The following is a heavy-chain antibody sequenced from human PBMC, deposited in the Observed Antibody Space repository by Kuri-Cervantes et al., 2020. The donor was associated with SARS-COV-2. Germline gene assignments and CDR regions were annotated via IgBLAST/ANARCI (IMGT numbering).Heavy chain of an antibody. CDR1: EFTFSSYD. D-gene: IGHD2-15*01. J-gene: IGHJ4*02. CDR2: ISSGSDYI. Sequence: ETLSPTCAASEFTFSSYDMTWVRQAPGMGLEWVSSISSGSDYIYYADSVKGRFTVSRDNAENSLYLQMNSLGVGDTAVYYCGRHRGYCSGGGCYSTGFSFDYWGQGALVTVSS. CDR3: GRHRGYCSGGGCYSTGFSFDY. V-gene: IGHV3-21*01.